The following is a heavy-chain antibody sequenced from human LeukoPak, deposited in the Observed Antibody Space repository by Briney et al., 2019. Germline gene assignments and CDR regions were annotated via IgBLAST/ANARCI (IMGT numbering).Heavy chain of an antibody. D-gene: IGHD2-2*01. CDR3: ARDPRQLPHVHYYYYMDI. V-gene: IGHV1-69*13. J-gene: IGHJ6*03. CDR2: IIPIFGTA. Sequence: GASVKVSCKASGGTFSSYAISWVRQAPGQGLEWMGGIIPIFGTANYAQKFQGRVTITADESTSTAYMELSSLRSEDTAVYYCARDPRQLPHVHYYYYMDIWGKGTTVTVSS. CDR1: GGTFSSYA.